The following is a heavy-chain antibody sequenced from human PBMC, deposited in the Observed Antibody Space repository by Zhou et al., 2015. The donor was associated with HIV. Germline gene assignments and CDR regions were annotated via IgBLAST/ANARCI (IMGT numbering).Heavy chain of an antibody. J-gene: IGHJ4*02. CDR2: IIPIFGTA. V-gene: IGHV1-69*12. CDR3: AASSRGYCSSTSCYRFDY. CDR1: GGTFSSYA. D-gene: IGHD2-2*01. Sequence: QVQLVQSGAEVKKPGSSVKVSCKASGGTFSSYAISWVRQAPGQGLEWMGGIIPIFGTANYAQKFQGRVTITADESTSTAYMELSSLRSEDTAVYYCAASSRGYCSSTSCYRFDYWGQGTLVTVSS.